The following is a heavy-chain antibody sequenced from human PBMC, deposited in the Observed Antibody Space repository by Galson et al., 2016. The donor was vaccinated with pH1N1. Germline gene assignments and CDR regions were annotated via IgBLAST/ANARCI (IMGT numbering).Heavy chain of an antibody. Sequence: SLRLSCAASGFTFSTYWMNWVRQAPGKGLEWVANINQDGSDKYYVDSVKGRFTISRDNAKNSLYLQMNSLRGEDTALYYCARAAFGQQSLWGQGTTVTVSS. V-gene: IGHV3-7*01. CDR3: ARAAFGQQSL. CDR1: GFTFSTYW. D-gene: IGHD3-16*01. CDR2: INQDGSDK. J-gene: IGHJ6*02.